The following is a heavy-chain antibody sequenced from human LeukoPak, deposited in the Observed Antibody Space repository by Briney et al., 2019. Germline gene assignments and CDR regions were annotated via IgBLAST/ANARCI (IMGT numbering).Heavy chain of an antibody. J-gene: IGHJ4*02. CDR3: ATVRVGGSYSGYFDY. D-gene: IGHD1-26*01. Sequence: ASVKVSCMVSGYTLTELSMHWVRQAPGKGLEWMGGFDPEDGETIYAQKFQGRVTMTEDASTDTAYMELSSLRSEDTAVYYCATVRVGGSYSGYFDYWGQGTLVTVSS. V-gene: IGHV1-24*01. CDR2: FDPEDGET. CDR1: GYTLTELS.